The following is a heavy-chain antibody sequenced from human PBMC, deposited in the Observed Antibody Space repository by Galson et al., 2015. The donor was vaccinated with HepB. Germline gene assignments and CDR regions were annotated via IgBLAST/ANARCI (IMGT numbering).Heavy chain of an antibody. CDR1: GYRFTSYW. Sequence: QSGAEVKKPGESLRISCKGSGYRFTSYWISWVRQMPGKGLEWMGRIDPSDSHANYSPSFQGHVTISVDKSISTAYLQWSSLKASDTAMYYCARHRSDTIVVSGYWFDPWGQGTLVTVSS. CDR2: IDPSDSHA. J-gene: IGHJ5*02. V-gene: IGHV5-10-1*01. D-gene: IGHD6-19*01. CDR3: ARHRSDTIVVSGYWFDP.